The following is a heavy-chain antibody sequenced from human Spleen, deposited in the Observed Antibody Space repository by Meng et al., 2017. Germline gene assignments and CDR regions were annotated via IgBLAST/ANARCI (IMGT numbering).Heavy chain of an antibody. Sequence: SVKVSCKASGGTFSSYAISWVRQAPGQGLEWMGGIIPIFGTANYAQKFQGRVTITTDESTSTAYMELSSLRSEDTAVYYCARVYYGSGDHQDNVYYFDYWGQGTLVTVSS. V-gene: IGHV1-69*05. D-gene: IGHD3-22*01. CDR3: ARVYYGSGDHQDNVYYFDY. CDR1: GGTFSSYA. J-gene: IGHJ4*02. CDR2: IIPIFGTA.